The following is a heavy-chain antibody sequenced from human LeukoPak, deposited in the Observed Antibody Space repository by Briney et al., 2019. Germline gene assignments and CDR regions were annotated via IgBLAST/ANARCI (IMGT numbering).Heavy chain of an antibody. CDR3: ARSSSGTYHY. D-gene: IGHD3-10*01. J-gene: IGHJ4*02. Sequence: ASVKVSCKTSGYNFASYTMHWLRQAPGQSPEWMGSINGDNGNTKYSEKFQGRVTFTRDTSASSSYMELSRLRSEDTAVYYCARSSSGTYHYWGQGTLVTVSS. V-gene: IGHV1-3*01. CDR2: INGDNGNT. CDR1: GYNFASYT.